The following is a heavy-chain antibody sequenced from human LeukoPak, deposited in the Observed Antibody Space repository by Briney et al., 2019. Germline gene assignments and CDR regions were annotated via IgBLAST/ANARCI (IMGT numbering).Heavy chain of an antibody. CDR3: ARDLWGFSY. V-gene: IGHV3-66*01. Sequence: GGSLRLSCAASGFTVSGSYMSWVRQAPGKGLEWVSVIYTGGSTLYADSVKGRFTISRDNSDNTLYLQMNSLRAEDTAVYYCARDLWGFSYWGQGTLVTVSA. J-gene: IGHJ4*02. CDR2: IYTGGST. D-gene: IGHD3-16*01. CDR1: GFTVSGSY.